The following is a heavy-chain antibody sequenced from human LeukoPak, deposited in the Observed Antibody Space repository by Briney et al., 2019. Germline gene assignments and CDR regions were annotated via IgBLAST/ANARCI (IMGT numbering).Heavy chain of an antibody. V-gene: IGHV1-2*06. J-gene: IGHJ4*02. D-gene: IGHD3-22*01. Sequence: ASVKVSCKASGYTFTGYYMHWVRQAPGQGLEWRGRINPNSGGTNYAQKFQGRVTMTRDTSISTAYMELSRLRSDDTAVYYCARGIITPYYYDSSGYQDYFEYWGQGTLVTVSS. CDR2: INPNSGGT. CDR3: ARGIITPYYYDSSGYQDYFEY. CDR1: GYTFTGYY.